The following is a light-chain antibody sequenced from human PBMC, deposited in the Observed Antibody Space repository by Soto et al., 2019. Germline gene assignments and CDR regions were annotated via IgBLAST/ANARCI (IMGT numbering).Light chain of an antibody. J-gene: IGLJ2*01. Sequence: QSVLTQPPSVSGAPGQRVTISCTWSSSNIGAGYDVHWYQQLPGTAPKLLIYGNTNRPSGVPDRFSGSKSGTSASLAITGLQAEDEADYYCQSYDSSLIGVVFGGGTQLTVL. CDR1: SSNIGAGYD. V-gene: IGLV1-40*01. CDR3: QSYDSSLIGVV. CDR2: GNT.